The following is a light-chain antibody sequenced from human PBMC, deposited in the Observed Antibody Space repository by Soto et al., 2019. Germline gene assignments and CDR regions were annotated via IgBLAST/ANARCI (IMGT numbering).Light chain of an antibody. CDR1: QTVXSW. V-gene: IGKV1-5*03. J-gene: IGKJ1*01. CDR2: XAS. CDR3: QQQRTYWS. Sequence: IEVTHSPSTLSGSSGDRVTITCRASQTVXSWFGWGEEKPGKAPKVRIYXASTLKSGPPSIFSGGGSGTDFTLTISRLQADDVATYYCQQQRTYWSFGQGTKVEIK.